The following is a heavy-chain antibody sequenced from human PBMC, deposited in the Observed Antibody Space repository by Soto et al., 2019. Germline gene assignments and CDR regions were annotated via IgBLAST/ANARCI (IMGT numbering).Heavy chain of an antibody. CDR1: GYTFTSYG. V-gene: IGHV1-18*01. J-gene: IGHJ6*02. CDR2: ISAYNGNT. D-gene: IGHD3-9*01. CDR3: AREGDYDIFTGYYIIHYYYGMDV. Sequence: QVQLVQSGAEVKKPGASVKVSCKASGYTFTSYGISWVRQAPGQGLEWMGWISAYNGNTNYAQKLQGRVTRTTDTSTSTAYMELRSLRSDDTAVYYCAREGDYDIFTGYYIIHYYYGMDVWGQWTTVTVSS.